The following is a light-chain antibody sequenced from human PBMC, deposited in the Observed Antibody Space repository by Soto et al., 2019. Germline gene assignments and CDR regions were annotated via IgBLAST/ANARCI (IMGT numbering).Light chain of an antibody. V-gene: IGLV1-44*01. J-gene: IGLJ2*01. CDR2: GDN. CDR3: AAWDGSLHHIL. CDR1: SSNMGSNS. Sequence: QSVLTQPPSASGTPGQGVTIPCSGSSSNMGSNSVNWYQQLPGTAPKLLIYGDNQRPSGVPDRFSGSKSGTSASLAITGLQSEDEADYYCAAWDGSLHHILFGGGTKLTVL.